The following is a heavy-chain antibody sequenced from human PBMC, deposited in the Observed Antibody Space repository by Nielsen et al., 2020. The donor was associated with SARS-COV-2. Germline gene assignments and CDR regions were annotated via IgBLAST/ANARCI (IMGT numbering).Heavy chain of an antibody. D-gene: IGHD6-19*01. Sequence: SLKISCAASGFTFDDYAMHWVRQAPGKGLEWVSGISWNSGSIGYADSVKGRFTISRDNAKNSLYLQMNSLRAEVTAVYYCAKDSSSGWSGIYDYWGQGTLVTVSS. V-gene: IGHV3-9*01. CDR1: GFTFDDYA. CDR2: ISWNSGSI. J-gene: IGHJ4*02. CDR3: AKDSSSGWSGIYDY.